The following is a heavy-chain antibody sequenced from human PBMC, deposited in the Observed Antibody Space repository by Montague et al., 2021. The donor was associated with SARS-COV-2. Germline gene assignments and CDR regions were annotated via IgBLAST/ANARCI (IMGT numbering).Heavy chain of an antibody. J-gene: IGHJ4*02. CDR2: TAQSGNS. Sequence: SETLSLTCAVSGGSVSDTDYYWGWVRRPPGKGLEWLGTTAQSGNSFSNPSLKSRLSIFVHSSMNEVSLSLASVTAADTAIYYCARGSLTRGGFYKWGQGALVTVSS. V-gene: IGHV4-39*01. CDR1: GGSVSDTDYY. D-gene: IGHD3-10*01. CDR3: ARGSLTRGGFYK.